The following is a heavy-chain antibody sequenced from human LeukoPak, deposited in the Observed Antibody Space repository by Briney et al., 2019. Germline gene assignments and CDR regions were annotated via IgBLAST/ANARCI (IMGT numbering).Heavy chain of an antibody. CDR3: AAPQGNSGYENYYYMDV. CDR2: IRYDGSNK. V-gene: IGHV3-30*02. J-gene: IGHJ6*03. D-gene: IGHD5-12*01. Sequence: GGSLRLSCAASGFTISTYGMHWVRQAPGKGLEGVAFIRYDGSNKYYADSVKGRFTISRANYKNTLYLQMNSLRAADTAVYYCAAPQGNSGYENYYYMDVWGKGTTVTISS. CDR1: GFTISTYG.